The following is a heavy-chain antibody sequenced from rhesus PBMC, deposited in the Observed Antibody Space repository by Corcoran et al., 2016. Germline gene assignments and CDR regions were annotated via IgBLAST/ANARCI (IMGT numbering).Heavy chain of an antibody. Sequence: QVQLVQSGAEVKKPGSSVKVSCKASGYTFTDYYMHWVRQAPRQGLEWMGWINPYNGNTKYAQKFQGRVTMTRETSRSTAYRELSSLRSEDTAVYYCAREGIAATEALWVYWGQGVLVTVSS. V-gene: IGHV1S2*01. CDR3: AREGIAATEALWVY. J-gene: IGHJ4*01. D-gene: IGHD6-31*01. CDR1: GYTFTDYY. CDR2: INPYNGNT.